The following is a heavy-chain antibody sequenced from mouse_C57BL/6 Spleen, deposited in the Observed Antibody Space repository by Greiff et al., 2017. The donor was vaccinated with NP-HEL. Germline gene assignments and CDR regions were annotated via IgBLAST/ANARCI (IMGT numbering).Heavy chain of an antibody. D-gene: IGHD4-1*01. Sequence: QVQLKQTGAELVKPGASVKISCKASGYAFSSSWMNWVKQRPGKGLEWIGRIYPGDGDTNYNGKFKGKATLTADKSSSTAYMQLSSLTSEDSAVYFCARSLGRGFAYWGQGTLVTVSA. CDR1: GYAFSSSW. CDR3: ARSLGRGFAY. CDR2: IYPGDGDT. J-gene: IGHJ3*01. V-gene: IGHV1-82*01.